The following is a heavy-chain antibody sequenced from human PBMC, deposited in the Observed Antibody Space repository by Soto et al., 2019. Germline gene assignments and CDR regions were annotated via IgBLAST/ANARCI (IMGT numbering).Heavy chain of an antibody. CDR1: GFTFSSYS. CDR2: ISSSSTI. CDR3: ARDRREGWFDP. J-gene: IGHJ5*02. Sequence: EVQLVESGGGLVQPGGSLRLSCAASGFTFSSYSMNWVRQAPGKGLEWVSYISSSSTIYYADSVKGRFTISRDNAKNSLYLQMNSLRDEDTAVYYCARDRREGWFDPWGQGTLVTVSS. V-gene: IGHV3-48*02.